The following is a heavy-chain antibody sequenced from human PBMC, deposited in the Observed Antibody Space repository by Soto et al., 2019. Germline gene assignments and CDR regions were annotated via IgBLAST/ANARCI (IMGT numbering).Heavy chain of an antibody. D-gene: IGHD3-22*01. CDR2: IYYSGST. CDR1: GGSISSYY. Sequence: QVQLQESGPGLVKPSETLSLTCTVSGGSISSYYWRWIRQPPGKGLEWIGYIYYSGSTNYNPSLKSRVPISVDTAKTLFSLKLRSVTAADTAVYYCARAWAHYYDSSGYYGWYFDLWGRGTLVTVSS. J-gene: IGHJ2*01. V-gene: IGHV4-59*01. CDR3: ARAWAHYYDSSGYYGWYFDL.